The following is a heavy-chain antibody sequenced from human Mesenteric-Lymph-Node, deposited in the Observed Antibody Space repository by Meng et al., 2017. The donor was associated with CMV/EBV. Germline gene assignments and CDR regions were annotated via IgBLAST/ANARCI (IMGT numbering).Heavy chain of an antibody. J-gene: IGHJ6*02. CDR2: ISSSSSTI. CDR3: ARVRGSYNYRMDV. Sequence: GESLKISCAASGFTFSSYSMNWVRQAPGKGLEWVSYISSSSSTIYYADSVKGRFTISRDNAKNSLYLQMNSLRAEDTAVYYCARVRGSYNYRMDVWGQGTTVTVSS. V-gene: IGHV3-48*04. D-gene: IGHD1-26*01. CDR1: GFTFSSYS.